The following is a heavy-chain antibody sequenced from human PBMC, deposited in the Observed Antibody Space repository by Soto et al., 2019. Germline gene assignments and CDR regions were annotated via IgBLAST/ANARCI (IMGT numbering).Heavy chain of an antibody. D-gene: IGHD2-15*01. CDR1: GFTFSGYA. Sequence: GGSLRLSCAASGFTFSGYAMSWVRQAPGKGLEWVSGISGSGGSTYYADSVKGRFTISRDSSQNTLYVQMNSLRAEDTAVYYCARGTDGSRFSFDYWGPGVLVTVSS. V-gene: IGHV3-23*01. CDR2: ISGSGGST. J-gene: IGHJ4*02. CDR3: ARGTDGSRFSFDY.